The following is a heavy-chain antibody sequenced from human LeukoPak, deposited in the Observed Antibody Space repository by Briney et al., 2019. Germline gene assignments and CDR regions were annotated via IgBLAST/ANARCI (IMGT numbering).Heavy chain of an antibody. D-gene: IGHD2-2*01. V-gene: IGHV4-39*01. CDR2: IYYSGST. J-gene: IGHJ3*02. Sequence: SETLSLTCTVSGGSISSSTYYWGWIRQPPGKGLEWIGSIYYSGSTNYNPSLKSRVTISADTSKNQFSLKLNSVTAADTAVYYCARRREYCSSTSCNDAFDIWGQGTMVTVSS. CDR1: GGSISSSTYY. CDR3: ARRREYCSSTSCNDAFDI.